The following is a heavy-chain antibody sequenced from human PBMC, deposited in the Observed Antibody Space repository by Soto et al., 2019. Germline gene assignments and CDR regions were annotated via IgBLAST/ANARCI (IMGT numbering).Heavy chain of an antibody. CDR1: GYSFTSYW. CDR3: ARCGYDSSGYLLGFDY. J-gene: IGHJ4*02. CDR2: IYPGDSDT. V-gene: IGHV5-51*01. Sequence: RGESLKISCKGSGYSFTSYWIGWVRQMPGKGLEWMGIIYPGDSDTRYSPSFQGQVTISADKSISTAYLQWSSLKASDTAMYYCARCGYDSSGYLLGFDYWGQGTLVTVSS. D-gene: IGHD3-22*01.